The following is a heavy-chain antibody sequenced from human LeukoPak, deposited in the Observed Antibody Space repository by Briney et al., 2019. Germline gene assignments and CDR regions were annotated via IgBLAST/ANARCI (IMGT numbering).Heavy chain of an antibody. Sequence: GGSLRLSCAASGFPFSNHAMSWVRQPPGKGLEWVSAISNGNTYYADSVRGRFTISRDDSKNMVYLQMNSLRDEDTALYYCVREAGYCASVCLKSNWFDPWGQGTLVTVSS. D-gene: IGHD2-21*02. V-gene: IGHV3-23*01. CDR1: GFPFSNHA. CDR3: VREAGYCASVCLKSNWFDP. CDR2: ISNGNT. J-gene: IGHJ5*02.